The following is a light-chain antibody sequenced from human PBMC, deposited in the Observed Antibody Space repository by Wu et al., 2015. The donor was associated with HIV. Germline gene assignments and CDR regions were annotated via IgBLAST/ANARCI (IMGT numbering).Light chain of an antibody. J-gene: IGKJ1*01. CDR2: DTS. V-gene: IGKV3-20*01. CDR3: QQYGSSFRT. Sequence: EIVLTQSPGNMSLSPGERATLSRRASQSVTSNYLAWYQQKPGQAPRLLIYDTSSRATGIPDRFSGSGSGTDFTLTISRLESEDLAVYYCQQYGSSFRTFGQGTKVEIK. CDR1: QSVTSNY.